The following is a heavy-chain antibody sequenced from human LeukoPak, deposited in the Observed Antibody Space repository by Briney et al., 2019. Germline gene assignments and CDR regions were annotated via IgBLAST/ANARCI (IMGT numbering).Heavy chain of an antibody. V-gene: IGHV3-66*01. CDR3: ARVYDYVWGSYRYAPIDY. Sequence: GGSLRLSCAASGFTFSNAWMSWVRQAPGKGLEWVSVIYSGGSTYYADSVKGRFTISRDNSKNTLYLQMNSLRAEDTAVYYCARVYDYVWGSYRYAPIDYWGQGTLVTVSS. CDR1: GFTFSNAW. J-gene: IGHJ4*02. D-gene: IGHD3-16*02. CDR2: IYSGGST.